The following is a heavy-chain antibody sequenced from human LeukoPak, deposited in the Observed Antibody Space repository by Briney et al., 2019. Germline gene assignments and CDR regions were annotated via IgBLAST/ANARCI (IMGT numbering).Heavy chain of an antibody. CDR2: ISSSSSYI. Sequence: KSGGSLRLSCAASGFTFSSYSMNWVRQAPGKGPEWVSSISSSSSYIYYADSVKGRFTISRDNVKNSLYLQMNSLRAEDTAVYYCARDLVGATFRDFDIWGQGTMVTVSS. J-gene: IGHJ3*02. CDR3: ARDLVGATFRDFDI. CDR1: GFTFSSYS. V-gene: IGHV3-21*01. D-gene: IGHD1-26*01.